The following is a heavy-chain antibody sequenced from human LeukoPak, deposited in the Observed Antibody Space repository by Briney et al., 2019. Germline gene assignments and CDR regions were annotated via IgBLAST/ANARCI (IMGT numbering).Heavy chain of an antibody. CDR3: ARRVDSGKAFDY. V-gene: IGHV1-69*04. J-gene: IGHJ4*02. Sequence: GSSVKVSCKASGGTFSSYAISWVRQAPGQGLEWMGRIIPILGIANYAQKFQGRVTITADKSTSTAYMELSSLRSEDTAVYYCARRVDSGKAFDYWGQGTLVTVSS. D-gene: IGHD1-26*01. CDR2: IIPILGIA. CDR1: GGTFSSYA.